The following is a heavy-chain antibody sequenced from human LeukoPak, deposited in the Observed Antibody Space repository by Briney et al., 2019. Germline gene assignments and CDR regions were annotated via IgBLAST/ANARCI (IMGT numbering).Heavy chain of an antibody. D-gene: IGHD5-12*01. CDR3: ARVSGYDFFDY. CDR1: GYTFTSYA. J-gene: IGHJ4*02. CDR2: IIPIFGTA. Sequence: SVKVSCKASGYTFTSYAMHWVRQAPGQGLEWMGGIIPIFGTANYAQKFQGRVTITADESTSTAYMELSSLRSEDTAVYYCARVSGYDFFDYWGQGTLVTVSS. V-gene: IGHV1-69*13.